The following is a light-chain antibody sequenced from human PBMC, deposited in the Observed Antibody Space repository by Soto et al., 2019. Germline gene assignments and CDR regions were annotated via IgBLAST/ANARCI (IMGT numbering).Light chain of an antibody. J-gene: IGLJ1*01. V-gene: IGLV3-25*02. CDR2: KDS. Sequence: SYELTQTPSVSVSPGQTARITCSGDELSKQYVYWYQQKPGQAPVLVIYKDSERASGIPERFSASSSGTTVTLTISGVRAEDEADYYCAAWDGSLSGHVFGTGTKVTVL. CDR3: AAWDGSLSGHV. CDR1: ELSKQY.